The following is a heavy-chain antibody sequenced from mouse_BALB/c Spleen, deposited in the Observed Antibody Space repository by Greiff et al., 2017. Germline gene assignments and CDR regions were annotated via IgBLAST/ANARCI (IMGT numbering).Heavy chain of an antibody. CDR2: IDPYNGGT. D-gene: IGHD1-1*01. CDR3: ARDEKDYGSSLYYAMDY. J-gene: IGHJ4*01. V-gene: IGHV1S135*01. Sequence: EVQVVESGPELVKPGASVKVSCTASGYAFTSYNMYWVKQSHGKSLEWIGYIDPYNGGTSYNQKFKGKATLTVDKSSSTAYMHLNSLTSEDSAVYYCARDEKDYGSSLYYAMDYWGRGTTVTVSS. CDR1: GYAFTSYN.